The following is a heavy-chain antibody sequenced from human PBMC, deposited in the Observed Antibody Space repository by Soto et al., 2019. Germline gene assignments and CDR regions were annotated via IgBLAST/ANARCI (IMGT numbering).Heavy chain of an antibody. D-gene: IGHD1-26*01. CDR3: GRVRSGQIVVFY. CDR1: GYSFTGHY. V-gene: IGHV1-2*02. J-gene: IGHJ4*02. Sequence: QVQLVQSGAEVKKPGASVKVSCKASGYSFTGHYIHWVRQAPEQGPEWMGEIGPESGATRYAQKFQGRVTMTMDTSITTVYMELNNLMPDDTAIYYCGRVRSGQIVVFYWGQGTPVTVSS. CDR2: IGPESGAT.